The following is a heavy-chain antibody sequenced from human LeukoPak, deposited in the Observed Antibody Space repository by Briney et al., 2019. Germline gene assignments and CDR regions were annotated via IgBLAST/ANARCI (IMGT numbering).Heavy chain of an antibody. CDR2: ISTDGSST. V-gene: IGHV3-74*01. J-gene: IGHJ4*02. Sequence: GGSLRLSCAASGFTFSSYWMHWVRQAPGKGLVWVSRISTDGSSTSYADFVKGRFTISRDNSKNTLYLEVISLTAEDTAVYYCAKDDAWLRFGEWSQGTLVTVSS. D-gene: IGHD3-10*01. CDR3: AKDDAWLRFGE. CDR1: GFTFSSYW.